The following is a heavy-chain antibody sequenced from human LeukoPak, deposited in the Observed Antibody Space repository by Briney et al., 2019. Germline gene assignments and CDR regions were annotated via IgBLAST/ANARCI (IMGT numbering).Heavy chain of an antibody. J-gene: IGHJ5*02. CDR1: GYIFTSYG. D-gene: IGHD3-16*01. V-gene: IGHV1-18*01. CDR2: SSTYNGNT. Sequence: GASVKVSCKASGYIFTSYGISWVRQAPGLGLEWMGWSSTYNGNTNYAQKFQGRVTMTTDASTSTAYMELRSLTSDDTAVYYCARVEGGGRRGCWFDPWGQGTLVTVSS. CDR3: ARVEGGGRRGCWFDP.